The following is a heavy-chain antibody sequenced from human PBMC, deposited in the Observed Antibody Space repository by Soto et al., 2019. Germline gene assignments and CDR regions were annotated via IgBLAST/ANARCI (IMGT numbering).Heavy chain of an antibody. Sequence: QVQLVQSGAEVKKPGASVKVSCKASGYTCTSYGISWVRQAPGQGLEWMGWISAYNGKTNYAQKLQGRVTMTTDTSTSTGYMELRSLRSDDTAVYYCARDRGSYALDYWGQGTLVTVSS. J-gene: IGHJ4*02. CDR3: ARDRGSYALDY. CDR1: GYTCTSYG. V-gene: IGHV1-18*01. CDR2: ISAYNGKT. D-gene: IGHD1-26*01.